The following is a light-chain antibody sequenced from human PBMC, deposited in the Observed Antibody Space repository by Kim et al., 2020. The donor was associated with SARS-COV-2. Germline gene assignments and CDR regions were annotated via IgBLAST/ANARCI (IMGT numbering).Light chain of an antibody. J-gene: IGLJ1*01. Sequence: QSALTQPASVSGSPGQSITISCTGTSSDVGNYNYVSWYQHHPGKVPKLMIYDVTERLSGVSNRFSGSKSGNTASLTISGLQAEDEADYYCSPYTLSSTYVFGSGTKVTVL. V-gene: IGLV2-14*03. CDR1: SSDVGNYNY. CDR3: SPYTLSSTYV. CDR2: DVT.